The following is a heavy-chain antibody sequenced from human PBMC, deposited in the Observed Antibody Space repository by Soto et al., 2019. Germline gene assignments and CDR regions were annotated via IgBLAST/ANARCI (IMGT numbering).Heavy chain of an antibody. CDR2: IYYSGST. V-gene: IGHV4-59*12. D-gene: IGHD6-19*01. Sequence: SETLSLTCTVSGGSISTYYWSWIRQPPGKGLEWIGYIYYSGSTNYNPSLKSRVTISVDTSKSQFSLKLSSVTAEDTAVYYCAVPGSSGWLFDYWGQGTLVTVSS. J-gene: IGHJ4*02. CDR3: AVPGSSGWLFDY. CDR1: GGSISTYY.